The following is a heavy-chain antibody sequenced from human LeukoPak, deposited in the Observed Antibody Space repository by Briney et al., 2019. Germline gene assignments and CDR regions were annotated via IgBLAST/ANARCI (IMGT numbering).Heavy chain of an antibody. CDR1: GFTLTSHA. J-gene: IGHJ4*02. Sequence: GGSLRLSCAASGFTLTSHAMNWVRQAPRKGLEWVSSISGSNSRTYYGDSVKGRFTISRDNSKNTLYLQMNSLRAEDTATYYCAKGNYGSGNYYRDYFDYWGQGILVIVSS. D-gene: IGHD3-10*01. CDR3: AKGNYGSGNYYRDYFDY. CDR2: ISGSNSRT. V-gene: IGHV3-23*01.